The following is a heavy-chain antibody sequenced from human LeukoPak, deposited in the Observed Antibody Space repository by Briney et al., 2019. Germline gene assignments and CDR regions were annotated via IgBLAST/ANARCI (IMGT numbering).Heavy chain of an antibody. CDR2: IYPGESDA. CDR3: ARHDYCSGGSCYLDY. CDR1: GYSFTRFW. J-gene: IGHJ4*02. D-gene: IGHD2-15*01. V-gene: IGHV5-51*01. Sequence: GESLKISCKGSGYSFTRFWIAWVRQMPGKGLEWMGIIYPGESDARYSPSFQGQVTISADKSISTAYLQWSSLKASDTAMYYCARHDYCSGGSCYLDYWGQGTLVTVSS.